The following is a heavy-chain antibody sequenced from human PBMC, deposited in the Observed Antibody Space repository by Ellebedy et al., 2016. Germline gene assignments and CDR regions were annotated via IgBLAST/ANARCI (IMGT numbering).Heavy chain of an antibody. V-gene: IGHV1-18*01. D-gene: IGHD3-10*01. CDR2: ISVYNDNA. CDR3: ARDPQSGIDY. CDR1: GYTFTRYG. J-gene: IGHJ4*02. Sequence: ASVKVSCKTSGYTFTRYGISWVRQAPGRGLEWMGWISVYNDNANYAQKFQGRVTMTIDTSKSTVYMELGSLTSDDTAVYFCARDPQSGIDYWGQGTLVTVSS.